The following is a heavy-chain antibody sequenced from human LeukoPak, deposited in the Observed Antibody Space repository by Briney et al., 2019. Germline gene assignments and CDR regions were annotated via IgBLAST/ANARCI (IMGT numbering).Heavy chain of an antibody. CDR2: ISSSSSTI. Sequence: PGGSLRLSCAASGFTFSSYSMNWVRQAPGKGLEWVSYISSSSSTIYYADSVKGRFTISRDNAKNSLYLQMNSLRAEDTAVYYCARSGHYYDSSGYCDWGQGTLVTVSS. CDR1: GFTFSSYS. D-gene: IGHD3-22*01. V-gene: IGHV3-48*04. J-gene: IGHJ1*01. CDR3: ARSGHYYDSSGYCD.